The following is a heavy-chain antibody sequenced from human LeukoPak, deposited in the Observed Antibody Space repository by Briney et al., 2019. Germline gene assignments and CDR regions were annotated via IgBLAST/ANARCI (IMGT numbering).Heavy chain of an antibody. D-gene: IGHD3-10*01. Sequence: GASVKVSCKASGYTFTGYYMHWVRQAPGQGLEWMGWINPNSGGTNYAQKLQGRVTMTTDTSTSTAYMELRSLRSDDTAVYYCARDLSIMVRGVITYWGQGTLVTVSS. J-gene: IGHJ4*02. V-gene: IGHV1-2*02. CDR1: GYTFTGYY. CDR3: ARDLSIMVRGVITY. CDR2: INPNSGGT.